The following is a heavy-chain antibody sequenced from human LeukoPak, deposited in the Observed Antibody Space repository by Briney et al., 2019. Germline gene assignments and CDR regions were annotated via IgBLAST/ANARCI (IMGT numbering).Heavy chain of an antibody. CDR3: ARTSHSGYMVRGVLYYGMDV. J-gene: IGHJ6*02. Sequence: SETLSLTCSVSVGSISGDGYHWGWIRRPPGKGLEWLGSIHFSGSTCYQTSRKSRFTIDVDTSKNQFYLKLSSVTAADTAVYYCARTSHSGYMVRGVLYYGMDVWGQGTTVTVSS. CDR2: IHFSGST. CDR1: VGSISGDGYH. D-gene: IGHD3-10*01. V-gene: IGHV4-39*01.